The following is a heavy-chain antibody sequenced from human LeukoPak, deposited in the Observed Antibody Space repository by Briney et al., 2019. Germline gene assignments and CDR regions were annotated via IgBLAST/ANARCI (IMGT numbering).Heavy chain of an antibody. Sequence: GASVKVSCKASGYTFTSYYMHWVRQAPGQGLEWMGIINPSGGSTSYAQKFQGRVTMTRGTSTSTVYMELSSLRSEDTAVYYCARDQKSREAVVAAGRLNDAFDIWGQGTMVTVSS. J-gene: IGHJ3*02. V-gene: IGHV1-46*01. CDR3: ARDQKSREAVVAAGRLNDAFDI. CDR2: INPSGGST. D-gene: IGHD2-15*01. CDR1: GYTFTSYY.